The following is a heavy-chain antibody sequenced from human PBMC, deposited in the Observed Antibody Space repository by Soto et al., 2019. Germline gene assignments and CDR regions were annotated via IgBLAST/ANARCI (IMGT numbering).Heavy chain of an antibody. CDR3: AREPRGNYYDSSRPRGFDY. V-gene: IGHV4-30-4*01. D-gene: IGHD3-22*01. CDR1: GASIYNGGYF. J-gene: IGHJ4*02. CDR2: IHNSGSP. Sequence: SETLSLTCSVSGASIYNGGYFWSWIRQSPGKGLEWIGHIHNSGSPYNNPSLKSRVTISADTSMNQFSLALTSVTAADTAVYYCAREPRGNYYDSSRPRGFDYWGQGTLVTVSS.